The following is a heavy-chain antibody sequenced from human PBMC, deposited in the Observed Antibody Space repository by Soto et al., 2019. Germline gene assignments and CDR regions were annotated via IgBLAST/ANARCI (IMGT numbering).Heavy chain of an antibody. Sequence: QITLKESGPPLVKPTQTLTLTCTFSGFSLSTSGVGVGWIRQPPGKALEWLAFIYWDDDKRYSPSLKSRLTITKDTSKNQVVLTMTHMHPVDTATYSCAHRHRAGYVPGISFDYWGQGTLVTVSS. V-gene: IGHV2-5*02. D-gene: IGHD3-16*01. CDR3: AHRHRAGYVPGISFDY. CDR2: IYWDDDK. J-gene: IGHJ4*02. CDR1: GFSLSTSGVG.